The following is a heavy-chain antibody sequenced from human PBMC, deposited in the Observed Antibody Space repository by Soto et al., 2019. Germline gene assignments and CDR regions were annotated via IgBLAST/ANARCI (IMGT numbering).Heavy chain of an antibody. CDR1: GGSFSGYY. V-gene: IGHV4-34*01. CDR3: ARDNYGDYHAFDI. D-gene: IGHD4-17*01. Sequence: QVQLQQWGAGLLKPSETLSLTCAVYGGSFSGYYWSWIRQPPGKGLEWIGEINHSGSTTYNPSLKSRVTISVDTSKNQFSLKLSSVTAADTAVYYCARDNYGDYHAFDIWGQGTMVTVSS. J-gene: IGHJ3*02. CDR2: INHSGST.